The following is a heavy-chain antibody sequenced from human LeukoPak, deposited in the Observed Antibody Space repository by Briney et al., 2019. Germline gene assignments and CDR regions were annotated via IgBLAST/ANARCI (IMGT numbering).Heavy chain of an antibody. J-gene: IGHJ6*03. CDR3: ARGGSAPGYYYMDV. D-gene: IGHD6-13*01. V-gene: IGHV3-33*01. CDR2: IWYDGSNK. CDR1: GFTFSSYG. Sequence: GGSLRLSCAASGFTFSSYGMHWVRQAPGKGLEWVAVIWYDGSNKYYADSVKGRFTISRDNSKNTLYLQMNSLRAEDTAVYYCARGGSAPGYYYMDVWGKGTTVTVYS.